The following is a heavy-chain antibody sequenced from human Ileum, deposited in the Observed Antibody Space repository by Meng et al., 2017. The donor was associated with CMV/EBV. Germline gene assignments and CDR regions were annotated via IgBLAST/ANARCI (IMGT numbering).Heavy chain of an antibody. CDR2: ISGSGGST. V-gene: IGHV3-23*01. J-gene: IGHJ4*02. D-gene: IGHD6-6*01. CDR1: GFTVSSNY. Sequence: GESLKISCAASGFTVSSNYMSWVRQAPGKGLEWVSAISGSGGSTYYADSVKGRFTISRDNSKNTLYLQMNSLRAEDTAVYYCAKTGGADSSFGWGQGTLVTVSS. CDR3: AKTGGADSSFG.